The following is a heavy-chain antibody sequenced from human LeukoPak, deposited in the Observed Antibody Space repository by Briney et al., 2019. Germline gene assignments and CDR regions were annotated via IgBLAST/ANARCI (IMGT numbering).Heavy chain of an antibody. V-gene: IGHV1-8*03. D-gene: IGHD2-2*01. CDR3: ARAIRYQLLSDY. Sequence: ASVKVSCKTSGYTFSTYDINWLRQAAGQGLEWMGWMNPNSGNTGFAQKLQGRATITRDTSITTAYLELSSLRSEDTAVYYCARAIRYQLLSDYWGQGTLVTVSS. CDR2: MNPNSGNT. CDR1: GYTFSTYD. J-gene: IGHJ4*02.